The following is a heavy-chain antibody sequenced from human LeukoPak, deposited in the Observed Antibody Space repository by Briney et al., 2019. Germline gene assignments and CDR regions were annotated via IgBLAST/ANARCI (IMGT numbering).Heavy chain of an antibody. CDR3: ARDLVANL. CDR1: GFTFSNAW. D-gene: IGHD3-10*01. J-gene: IGHJ5*02. V-gene: IGHV3-48*04. CDR2: ISSSSSTI. Sequence: GGSLRLSCAASGFTFSNAWMSWVRQAPGKGLEWVSYISSSSSTIYYADSVKGRFTISRDNAKNSLYLQMNSLRAEDTAVYYCARDLVANLWGQGTLVTVSS.